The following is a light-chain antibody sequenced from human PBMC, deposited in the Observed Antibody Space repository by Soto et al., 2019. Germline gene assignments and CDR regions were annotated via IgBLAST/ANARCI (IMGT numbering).Light chain of an antibody. CDR3: SSYTSTNTPFV. J-gene: IGLJ1*01. CDR1: SSDVGGYNY. V-gene: IGLV2-14*01. CDR2: DVS. Sequence: QSVLTQPASVSGSAGQSITISCTGTSSDVGGYNYVSWYQQHRGKAPKLMIYDVSNRPSGVSSRFSGSKSGKTASLTISGLQAEDGADYYCSSYTSTNTPFVFGPGTKVTVL.